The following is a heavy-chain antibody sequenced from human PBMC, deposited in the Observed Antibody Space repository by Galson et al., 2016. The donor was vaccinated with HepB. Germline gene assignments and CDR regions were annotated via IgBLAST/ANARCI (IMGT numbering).Heavy chain of an antibody. V-gene: IGHV3-30-3*01. CDR3: AKDRSPYYDIVTGYFPDNDAFDI. Sequence: SLRLSCAASGFSFSLYAMHWVRQAPGKGLEWVSIISYHGTNKYYADSVKGRFTISRDNSKNTLYLQMNSLRAEDTAVYYCAKDRSPYYDIVTGYFPDNDAFDIWGQGTMVTVSS. D-gene: IGHD3-9*01. CDR2: ISYHGTNK. J-gene: IGHJ3*02. CDR1: GFSFSLYA.